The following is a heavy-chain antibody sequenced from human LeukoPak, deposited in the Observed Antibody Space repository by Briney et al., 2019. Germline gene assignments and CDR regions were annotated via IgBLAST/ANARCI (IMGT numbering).Heavy chain of an antibody. D-gene: IGHD3-10*01. J-gene: IGHJ4*02. CDR3: ARDRHYYGSGSYSLDY. CDR2: INPSGGST. Sequence: ASVKVSCKASGYTFTSYYMHWVRQAPGQGLEWMGIINPSGGSTSYAQKFQGRVTMTRDTSTSTAYMELSSLRSEDTAVYYCARDRHYYGSGSYSLDYWGQGTLVTVSS. CDR1: GYTFTSYY. V-gene: IGHV1-46*01.